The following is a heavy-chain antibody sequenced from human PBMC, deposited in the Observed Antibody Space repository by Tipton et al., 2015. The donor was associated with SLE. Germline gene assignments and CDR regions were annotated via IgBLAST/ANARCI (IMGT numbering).Heavy chain of an antibody. Sequence: TLSLTCTVSGGSISSGSYYWSWIRQPAGKGLEWIGRIYYSGSTNYNPSLKSRVTISVDTSKNQFSLKLSSVTAADTAVYYCARPHGNGYFDYWGQGTLVTVSS. D-gene: IGHD5-24*01. CDR3: ARPHGNGYFDY. J-gene: IGHJ4*02. V-gene: IGHV4-61*02. CDR2: IYYSGST. CDR1: GGSISSGSYY.